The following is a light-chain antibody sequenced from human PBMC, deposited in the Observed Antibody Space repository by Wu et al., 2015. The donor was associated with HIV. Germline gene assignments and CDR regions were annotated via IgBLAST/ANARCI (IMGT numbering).Light chain of an antibody. CDR3: QQYGSSPWT. CDR2: GTS. CDR1: QSVSSSS. V-gene: IGKV3-20*01. J-gene: IGKJ1*01. Sequence: EIVLTQSPGTLSLSPGERATLSCRASQSVSSSSLAWYQQKPGQAPRLLIYGTSSRATGIPDRFSGSGSGTDFTLTISRLEPEDFAVYSCQQYGSSPWTFGQGTKVELK.